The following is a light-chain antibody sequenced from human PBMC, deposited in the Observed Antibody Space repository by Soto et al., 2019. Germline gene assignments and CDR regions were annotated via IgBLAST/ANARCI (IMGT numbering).Light chain of an antibody. CDR2: DTS. J-gene: IGLJ7*01. CDR3: LLSPSDHRV. V-gene: IGLV7-46*01. Sequence: QAVVTQEPSLTVSPGGTVTLTCDSSTGAVTASHYPFWFQQKPGQAPRTLIFDTSDKSSWTPARFSGSLLGGKAALTLSGAQPEDEAEYYCLLSPSDHRVFGGGTQLTVL. CDR1: TGAVTASHY.